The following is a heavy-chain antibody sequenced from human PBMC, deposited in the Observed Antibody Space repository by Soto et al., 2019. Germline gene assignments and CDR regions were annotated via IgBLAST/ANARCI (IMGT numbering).Heavy chain of an antibody. Sequence: CGISWVRQAPGQGLEWMGWISAYNGNTKYAQKLQGRVTMTTDTSTSTAYMELRSLRSDDTAGYYCARDLGQQLFDYWGQGTLVTVAS. CDR2: ISAYNGNT. D-gene: IGHD6-13*01. CDR3: ARDLGQQLFDY. CDR1: CG. V-gene: IGHV1-18*01. J-gene: IGHJ4*02.